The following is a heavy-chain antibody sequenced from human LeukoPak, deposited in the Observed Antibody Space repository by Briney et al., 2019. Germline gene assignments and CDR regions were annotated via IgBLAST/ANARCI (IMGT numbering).Heavy chain of an antibody. J-gene: IGHJ6*03. Sequence: ASVKVSCKASGYTFTSYDINWVRQAPGQGLEWMGGIIPIFGTANYAQKFQGRVTITTDESTSTAYMELSSLRSEDTAVYYCARGPFQVAALHYYYYYMDVWGKGTTVTVSS. CDR2: IIPIFGTA. CDR3: ARGPFQVAALHYYYYYMDV. V-gene: IGHV1-69*05. CDR1: GYTFTSYD. D-gene: IGHD2-15*01.